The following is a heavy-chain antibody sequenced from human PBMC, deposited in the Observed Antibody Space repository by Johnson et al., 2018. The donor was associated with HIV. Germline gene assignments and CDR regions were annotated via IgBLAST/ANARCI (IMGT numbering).Heavy chain of an antibody. D-gene: IGHD6-13*01. Sequence: VQLVESGGGLVQPGGSLRLSCAASGFTFSSYAMSWVRQAPEKGLEWVSAISGSGGSSYYADSVKGRFTILRDNSKNTLYLQMTNLRAEDTAVYHCAKTFPLTAAGFPLNAFDIWGQGTMVTVSS. V-gene: IGHV3-23*04. CDR2: ISGSGGSS. CDR1: GFTFSSYA. CDR3: AKTFPLTAAGFPLNAFDI. J-gene: IGHJ3*02.